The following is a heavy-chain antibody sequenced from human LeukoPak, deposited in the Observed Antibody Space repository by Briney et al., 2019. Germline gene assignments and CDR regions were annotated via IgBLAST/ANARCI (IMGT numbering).Heavy chain of an antibody. Sequence: GGSLRLSCAASGFTFCNYARHWVRQAPGKGLEWVAVTSYDGTTKYYGDSVKGRVTISRDNSKGTLYLQMDSLRPEDTAVYYCAKDQGLKTGAAAGSNWRQGTLVTVSS. D-gene: IGHD6-25*01. CDR1: GFTFCNYA. J-gene: IGHJ4*02. CDR2: TSYDGTTK. CDR3: AKDQGLKTGAAAGSN. V-gene: IGHV3-30*18.